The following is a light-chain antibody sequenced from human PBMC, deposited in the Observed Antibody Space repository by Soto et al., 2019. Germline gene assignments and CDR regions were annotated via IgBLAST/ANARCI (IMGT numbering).Light chain of an antibody. Sequence: EIVMTQSPATLSVSPGERATLSCRASQSVSSNLAWYQQKPGQAPRLLIYGASTRATGIPARFSGSGSGTEFTLTISSLQSEDFAVYYCQQYTNCPPWTFGQATKVEIK. CDR3: QQYTNCPPWT. V-gene: IGKV3-15*01. CDR1: QSVSSN. J-gene: IGKJ1*01. CDR2: GAS.